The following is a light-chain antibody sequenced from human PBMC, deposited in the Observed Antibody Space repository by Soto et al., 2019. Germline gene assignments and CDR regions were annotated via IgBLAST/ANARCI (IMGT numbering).Light chain of an antibody. V-gene: IGLV1-44*01. CDR2: SYN. J-gene: IGLJ2*01. CDR3: AAWDDSLNGVV. CDR1: SSNIGSNT. Sequence: QSVLTQPPSASGTPGQRVTISCSGSSSNIGSNTVNWYQQLPGTAPKLLFYSYNQLPSGVPDRFSGSKSGTSASLAISGLQSEDEADYYCAAWDDSLNGVVFGGGTKLTVL.